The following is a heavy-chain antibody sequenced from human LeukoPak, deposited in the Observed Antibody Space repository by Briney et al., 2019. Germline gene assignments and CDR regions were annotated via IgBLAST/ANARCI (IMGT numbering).Heavy chain of an antibody. CDR2: INPNSGGT. D-gene: IGHD6-19*01. V-gene: IGHV1-2*02. CDR3: ARGGVQWLDYFDY. Sequence: ASVKVSCKASGGTFSSHAISWVRQAPGQGLEWMAWINPNSGGTNYAQKFQGRVTMTRDTSISTAYMELSSLRSDDAAVYYCARGGVQWLDYFDYWGQGTLVTVSS. J-gene: IGHJ4*02. CDR1: GGTFSSHA.